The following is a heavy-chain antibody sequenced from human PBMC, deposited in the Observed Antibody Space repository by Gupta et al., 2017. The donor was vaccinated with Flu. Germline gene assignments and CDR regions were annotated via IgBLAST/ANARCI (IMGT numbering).Heavy chain of an antibody. CDR3: AREPHAYHYLDV. CDR1: FNYHS. CDR2: ISTTETYT. Sequence: FNYHSINWVRQAPGKGLEWLSSISTTETYTDYADSVEGRFTISRDNAKNSSYLQMHGLRVEDTAVCYCAREPHAYHYLDVWGRGTTVTVSS. J-gene: IGHJ6*04. D-gene: IGHD2-2*01. V-gene: IGHV3-21*04.